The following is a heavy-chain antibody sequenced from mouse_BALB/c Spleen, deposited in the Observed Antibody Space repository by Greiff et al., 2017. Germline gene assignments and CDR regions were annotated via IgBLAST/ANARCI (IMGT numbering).Heavy chain of an antibody. CDR3: ARGGYFDD. CDR2: INPSTGYT. Sequence: VQLQQSGAELAKPGASVSMSCKASGYTFTSYWMHWVRQRPGQGLEWIGYINPSTGYTEYNQKFKDKATLTADKSSSTAYMQLSSLTSEYSAVYYCARGGYFDDWGQGTTLTVSS. CDR1: GYTFTSYW. D-gene: IGHD1-1*02. V-gene: IGHV1-7*01. J-gene: IGHJ2*01.